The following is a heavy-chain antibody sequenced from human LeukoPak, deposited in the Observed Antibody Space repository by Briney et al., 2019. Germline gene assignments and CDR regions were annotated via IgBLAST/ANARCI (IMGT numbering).Heavy chain of an antibody. Sequence: SETLSLTCTVSGDSISSYYWSWIRQPAGKGLEWIGRIYTSGSTNYNPSLKSRVTMSVDTSKNQFSLKLSSVTAADTAVYYCAREYCSGGSCRFDYWGQGTLVTVSS. V-gene: IGHV4-4*07. CDR1: GDSISSYY. CDR2: IYTSGST. D-gene: IGHD2-15*01. CDR3: AREYCSGGSCRFDY. J-gene: IGHJ4*02.